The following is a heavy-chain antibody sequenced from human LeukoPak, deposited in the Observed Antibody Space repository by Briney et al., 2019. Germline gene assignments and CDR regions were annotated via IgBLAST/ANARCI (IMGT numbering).Heavy chain of an antibody. J-gene: IGHJ4*02. CDR1: GGSISSYY. CDR3: ARGLSTVVTPWGY. CDR2: IYYSGST. Sequence: SETLSLTCTVSGGSISSYYWSWVRQPPGKGLEWIGYIYYSGSTNYNPSLKSRVTISVDTSKNQFSLKLSSVTAADTAVYYCARGLSTVVTPWGYWGQGTLVTVSS. V-gene: IGHV4-59*01. D-gene: IGHD4-23*01.